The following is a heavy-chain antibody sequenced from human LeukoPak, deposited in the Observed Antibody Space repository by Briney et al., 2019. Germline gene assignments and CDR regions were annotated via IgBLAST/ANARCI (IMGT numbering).Heavy chain of an antibody. J-gene: IGHJ3*02. V-gene: IGHV4-61*01. Sequence: SQTLSLTCTVSGGSISSGSYYWNWIRQPPGKGLEWIGYIYYSGSTNYNPSLKSRVTISVDTSKNQFSLKLSSVTAADTAVYYCARRYFDWSNQGDDAFDIWGQGTMVTVSS. CDR2: IYYSGST. D-gene: IGHD3-9*01. CDR1: GGSISSGSYY. CDR3: ARRYFDWSNQGDDAFDI.